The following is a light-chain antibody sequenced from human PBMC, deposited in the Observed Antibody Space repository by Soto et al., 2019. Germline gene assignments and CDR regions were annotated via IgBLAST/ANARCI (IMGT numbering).Light chain of an antibody. V-gene: IGKV3-15*01. CDR2: GAS. J-gene: IGKJ5*01. CDR3: QQYNSWPPIT. Sequence: EVVMTQSPATLSVSPGERATLSCRASESVSSNLAWYQQRPGQAPRLGIYGASTRATGIPARFSGGGSGTEFTLTISSPQSEDFAVYYCQQYNSWPPITFGQGTRLEI. CDR1: ESVSSN.